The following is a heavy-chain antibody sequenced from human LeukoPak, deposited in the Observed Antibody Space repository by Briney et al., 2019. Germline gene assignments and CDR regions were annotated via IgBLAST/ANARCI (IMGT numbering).Heavy chain of an antibody. D-gene: IGHD5-12*01. Sequence: GSLRLSCAASGSTFPNYWMGWARQTPGKGLGWVANIKQDGSEIYYVVYVKGRFTISRDNAEASLYLHMNCMRRDDTAVYYSGKDRGHSGYDLYDYWGQGTLVTVSS. V-gene: IGHV3-7*01. J-gene: IGHJ4*02. CDR2: IKQDGSEI. CDR3: GKDRGHSGYDLYDY. CDR1: GSTFPNYW.